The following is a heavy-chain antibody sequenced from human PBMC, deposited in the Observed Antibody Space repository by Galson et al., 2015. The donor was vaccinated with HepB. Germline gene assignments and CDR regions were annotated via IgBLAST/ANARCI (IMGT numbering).Heavy chain of an antibody. J-gene: IGHJ4*02. CDR1: GFTFSSYA. Sequence: SLRLSCAASGFTFSSYAMHWVRQAPGKGLEWVAVISYDGSNKYYADSVKGRFTISRDNSKNTLYLQMNSLRAEDTAVYYCARAPYDFWSGYYDYWGQGTLVTVSS. CDR3: ARAPYDFWSGYYDY. D-gene: IGHD3-3*01. CDR2: ISYDGSNK. V-gene: IGHV3-30-3*01.